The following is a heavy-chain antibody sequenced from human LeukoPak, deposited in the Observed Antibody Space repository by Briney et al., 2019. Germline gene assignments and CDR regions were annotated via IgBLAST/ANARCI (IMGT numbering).Heavy chain of an antibody. Sequence: GGSLRLSCAASGFTFSSYAMSWVRQAPGKGLEWVSAISGSGGSTYYADSVKGRFTISRDNSKNTLYLQMNSLRAEDTAVYYCAKDSTSGSYYGSYYWGQGSLVTVSS. CDR3: AKDSTSGSYYGSYY. D-gene: IGHD1-26*01. CDR1: GFTFSSYA. V-gene: IGHV3-23*01. J-gene: IGHJ4*02. CDR2: ISGSGGST.